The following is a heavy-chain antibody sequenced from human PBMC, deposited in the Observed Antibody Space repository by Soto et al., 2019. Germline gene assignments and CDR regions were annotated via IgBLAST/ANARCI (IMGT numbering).Heavy chain of an antibody. CDR3: AKDLDDFWSGYPPPHYYYYGMDV. CDR2: ISGSGGST. CDR1: GFTFSSYA. V-gene: IGHV3-23*01. Sequence: EVQLLESGGGLVQPGGSLRLSCAASGFTFSSYAMSWVRQAPGKGLEWVSAISGSGGSTYYADSVKGRFTISRDNSQNTLYLQMNSLRAEDTAVYYCAKDLDDFWSGYPPPHYYYYGMDVWGQGTTVTVSS. D-gene: IGHD3-3*01. J-gene: IGHJ6*02.